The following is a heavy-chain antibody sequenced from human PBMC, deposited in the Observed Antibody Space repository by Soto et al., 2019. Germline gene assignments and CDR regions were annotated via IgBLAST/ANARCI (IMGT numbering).Heavy chain of an antibody. CDR2: ISTDASST. V-gene: IGHV3-74*01. J-gene: IGHJ1*01. Sequence: EVHLVESGGGLVQPGGSLRLSCAASGFTFSSYWMHWVRQAPGKGLVWVSSISTDASSTSYADPVRGRFTIARDNAKNTPYLQMNSVSAEDTAVYYCARLPNKSPQNWGQGTLVIVSP. CDR3: ARLPNKSPQN. CDR1: GFTFSSYW.